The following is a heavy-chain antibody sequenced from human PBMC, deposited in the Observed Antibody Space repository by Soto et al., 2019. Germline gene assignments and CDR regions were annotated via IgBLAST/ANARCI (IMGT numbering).Heavy chain of an antibody. Sequence: PSETLSLTCAVSGGSISSSNWWSWVRQPPGKGLEWIGEIYHSGSTNYSPSLKSRVTISVDKSKNQFSLKLSSVTAADTAVYYCARTDGYYYGSGSYWFWFDPWGQGTLVTVSS. CDR1: GGSISSSNW. D-gene: IGHD3-10*01. CDR3: ARTDGYYYGSGSYWFWFDP. CDR2: IYHSGST. V-gene: IGHV4-4*02. J-gene: IGHJ5*02.